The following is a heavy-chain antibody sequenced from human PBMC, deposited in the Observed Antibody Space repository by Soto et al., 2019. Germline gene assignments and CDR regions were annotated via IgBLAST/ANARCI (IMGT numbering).Heavy chain of an antibody. Sequence: GEALNISCKVSGYIFSSHVICWVRQMPGKGLEWMVIINAGDSYTRYVPSLQGQVTISADNSINTAYLQWSSLKASDTEMYYCASADGKGFYYYYGMGVWGQGTTVTVSS. CDR2: INAGDSYT. V-gene: IGHV5-51*01. CDR1: GYIFSSHV. D-gene: IGHD6-13*01. J-gene: IGHJ6*02. CDR3: ASADGKGFYYYYGMGV.